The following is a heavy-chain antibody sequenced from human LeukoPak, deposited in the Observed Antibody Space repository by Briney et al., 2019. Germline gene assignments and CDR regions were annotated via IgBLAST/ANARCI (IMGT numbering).Heavy chain of an antibody. V-gene: IGHV4-34*01. CDR3: ARGRSSWYRKFDY. CDR2: INHSGST. J-gene: IGHJ4*02. CDR1: GGSFSGYY. D-gene: IGHD6-13*01. Sequence: SETLSLTCAVYGGSFSGYYWSWIRQPPGKGLEWIGEINHSGSTNHNPSLKSRVTISVDTSKNQFSLKLSSVTAADTAVYYCARGRSSWYRKFDYWGQGTLVTVSS.